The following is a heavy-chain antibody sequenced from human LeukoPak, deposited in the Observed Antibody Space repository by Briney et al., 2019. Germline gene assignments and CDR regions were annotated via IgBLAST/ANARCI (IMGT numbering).Heavy chain of an antibody. Sequence: GGSLRLSCAASGFTFSSYSMNWVRQAPGKGLEWVSYISSSSSTIYYADSVKGRFTISRDNAKNSLYLQMNSLRAGDTAVYYCARGRDGYELGTFDYWGQGTLVTVSS. J-gene: IGHJ4*02. CDR1: GFTFSSYS. V-gene: IGHV3-48*04. CDR2: ISSSSSTI. D-gene: IGHD5-24*01. CDR3: ARGRDGYELGTFDY.